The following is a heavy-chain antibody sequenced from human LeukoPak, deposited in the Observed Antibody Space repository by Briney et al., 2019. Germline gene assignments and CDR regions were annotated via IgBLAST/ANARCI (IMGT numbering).Heavy chain of an antibody. V-gene: IGHV4-59*11. CDR1: GGSLSGHY. CDR2: VSYTGRT. D-gene: IGHD3-22*01. J-gene: IGHJ3*01. Sequence: SETLSLTCTVSGGSLSGHYWSWIRQPPGKRLEWTGYVSYTGRTKYNPSLQSRVTISIGTSKSQFSLKLTSVTSADTAVYSCARLLDNDISGDPDTFDVWGQGTTVIVSS. CDR3: ARLLDNDISGDPDTFDV.